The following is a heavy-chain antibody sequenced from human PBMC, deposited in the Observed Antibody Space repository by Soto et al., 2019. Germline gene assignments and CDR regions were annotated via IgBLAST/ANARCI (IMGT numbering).Heavy chain of an antibody. J-gene: IGHJ4*02. CDR2: INPNSGGT. CDR3: AIGYSGSYSASAGFDY. V-gene: IGHV1-2*04. Sequence: ASVKVSCKASGYTFTGYYMHWVRQAPGQGLEWMGWINPNSGGTNYAQKFQGWVTMTRDTSISTAYMELSRLRSDDTAVYYCAIGYSGSYSASAGFDYWGQGTLVTVSS. CDR1: GYTFTGYY. D-gene: IGHD1-26*01.